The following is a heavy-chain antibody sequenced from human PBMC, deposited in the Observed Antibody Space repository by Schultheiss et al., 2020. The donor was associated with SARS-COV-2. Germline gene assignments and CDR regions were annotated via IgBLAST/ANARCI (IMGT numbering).Heavy chain of an antibody. D-gene: IGHD3-10*01. CDR2: INHSGST. CDR1: GGSISSYY. J-gene: IGHJ6*02. CDR3: ASTGYYYDSGSYYKGPGYYSDYRLDV. V-gene: IGHV4-34*01. Sequence: SETLSLTCTVSGGSISSYYWSWIRQPPGKGLEWIGEINHSGSTNYNPSLKSRVTISVDTSKNQFSLKLSSVTAADTAVYYCASTGYYYDSGSYYKGPGYYSDYRLDVWGQGTTVTGSS.